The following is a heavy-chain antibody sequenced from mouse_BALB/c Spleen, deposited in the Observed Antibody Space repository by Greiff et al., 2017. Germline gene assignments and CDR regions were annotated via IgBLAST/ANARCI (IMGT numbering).Heavy chain of an antibody. Sequence: EVQGVESGGGLVKPGGSLKLSCAASGFTFSSYTMSWVRQTPEKRLEWVATISSGGSYTYYPDSVKGRFTISRDNAKNTLYLQMSSLKSEDTAMYYCTRDYDYDYDEGNWFAYWGQGTLVTVSA. CDR2: ISSGGSYT. CDR3: TRDYDYDYDEGNWFAY. CDR1: GFTFSSYT. D-gene: IGHD2-4*01. J-gene: IGHJ3*01. V-gene: IGHV5-6-4*01.